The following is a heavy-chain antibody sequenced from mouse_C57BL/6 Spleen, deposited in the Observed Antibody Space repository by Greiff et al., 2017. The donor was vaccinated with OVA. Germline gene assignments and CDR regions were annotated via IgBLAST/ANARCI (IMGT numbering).Heavy chain of an antibody. D-gene: IGHD1-1*01. CDR1: GYTFTSYW. J-gene: IGHJ3*01. CDR3: ARGKNSVVDSWLAY. V-gene: IGHV1-55*01. Sequence: QVQLQQPGAELVKPGASVKLSCKASGYTFTSYWITWVKQRPGQGLEWIGDIYPGSGSTNYNEKFKSKATLTVDKSSSTAYMQLSSLTSEDSAVYFCARGKNSVVDSWLAYWGQGTLVTVSA. CDR2: IYPGSGST.